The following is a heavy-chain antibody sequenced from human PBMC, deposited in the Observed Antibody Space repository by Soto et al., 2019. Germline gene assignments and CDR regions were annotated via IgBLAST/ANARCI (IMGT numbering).Heavy chain of an antibody. D-gene: IGHD3-16*01. J-gene: IGHJ6*02. Sequence: QTLSLTWAIPGDGVSSNSAACNWIRHSPSRGLEWLGRTYYRSKWYNDYAVSVKGRISINPDTSKNLLSLQLNSVTPEDTAVYYCARDRKGGFVMDVWGQGTKVTVYS. CDR1: GDGVSSNSAA. V-gene: IGHV6-1*01. CDR2: TYYRSKWYN. CDR3: ARDRKGGFVMDV.